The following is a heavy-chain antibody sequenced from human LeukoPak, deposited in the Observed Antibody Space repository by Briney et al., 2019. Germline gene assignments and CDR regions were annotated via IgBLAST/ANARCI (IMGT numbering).Heavy chain of an antibody. CDR3: ARERRITMIVVVGGAFDI. J-gene: IGHJ3*02. D-gene: IGHD3-22*01. V-gene: IGHV4-59*12. CDR1: GGSISSYY. Sequence: SETLSLTCTVSGGSISSYYWSWIRQPPGKGLEWIGYIYYSGSTNYNPSLKSRVTISVDTSKNQFSLKLSSVTAADTAVYYCARERRITMIVVVGGAFDIWGQGTMVTVSS. CDR2: IYYSGST.